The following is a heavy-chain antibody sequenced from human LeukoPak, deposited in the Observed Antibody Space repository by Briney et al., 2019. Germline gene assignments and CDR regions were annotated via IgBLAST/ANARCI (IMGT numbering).Heavy chain of an antibody. J-gene: IGHJ4*02. CDR3: ARGYYDSSCYYDNYFDY. CDR2: IKQDGSEK. Sequence: GGSLRLSCAASGFTFSSYWMSWVRQAPGKGLEWVANIKQDGSEKYYVDSVKGRFTISRDNAKNSLYLQMNSLRAEDTAVYYCARGYYDSSCYYDNYFDYWGRGTLVTVSS. D-gene: IGHD3-22*01. V-gene: IGHV3-7*04. CDR1: GFTFSSYW.